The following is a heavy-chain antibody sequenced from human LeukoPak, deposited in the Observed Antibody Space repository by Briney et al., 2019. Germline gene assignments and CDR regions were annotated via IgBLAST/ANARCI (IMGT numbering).Heavy chain of an antibody. D-gene: IGHD1-14*01. CDR1: GGSISTYY. V-gene: IGHV4-59*01. J-gene: IGHJ3*02. CDR3: ARGLNNRKSGRRFDVFEI. CDR2: VYYSGST. Sequence: KTSETLFLTCTVSGGSISTYYWSWIRQPPGKGLEWIGYVYYSGSTNYNPSLKSRVTISADTSKNQFSLRLRSVTAADTAVYYCARGLNNRKSGRRFDVFEIWGQGAMVTVSS.